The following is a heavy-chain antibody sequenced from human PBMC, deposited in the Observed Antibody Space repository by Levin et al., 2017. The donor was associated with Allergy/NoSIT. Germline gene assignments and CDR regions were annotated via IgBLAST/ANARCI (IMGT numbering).Heavy chain of an antibody. Sequence: SQTLSLTCTVSGGSVSSGSYYWSWIRQPPGKGLEWIGYIYYSGSTNYNPSLKSRVTISVDTSKNQFSLKLSSVTAADTAVYYCARQSNYYYYYMDVWGKGTTVTVSS. CDR3: ARQSNYYYYYMDV. CDR1: GGSVSSGSYY. CDR2: IYYSGST. J-gene: IGHJ6*03. V-gene: IGHV4-61*01.